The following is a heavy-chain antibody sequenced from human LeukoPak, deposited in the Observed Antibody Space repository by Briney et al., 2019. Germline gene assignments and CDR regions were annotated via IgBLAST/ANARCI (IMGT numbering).Heavy chain of an antibody. Sequence: SETLSLTCSVSGGSIRSYYWSWIRQPPGKGLEWIGYLFYSGSTNYKPSLKSRVTMSVDTSKNQFSLKLSSVTAADTAVYYCAQVGWEYQKDYWGQGILLTV. D-gene: IGHD1-26*01. CDR2: LFYSGST. CDR3: AQVGWEYQKDY. V-gene: IGHV4-59*01. J-gene: IGHJ4*02. CDR1: GGSIRSYY.